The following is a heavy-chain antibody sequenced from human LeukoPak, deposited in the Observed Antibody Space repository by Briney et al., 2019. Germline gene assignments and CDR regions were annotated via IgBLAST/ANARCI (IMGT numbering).Heavy chain of an antibody. CDR2: IYYSGST. J-gene: IGHJ4*02. V-gene: IGHV4-39*01. D-gene: IGHD5-18*01. CDR3: ATERRGYSYGCFDY. Sequence: PSETLSLTCTVSGGSISSSSYYWGWIRQPPGKGLAWIGSIYYSGSTYYNPSLKSRVTISVDTSKNQFSLKLSSVTAADTAVYYCATERRGYSYGCFDYWGQGTLVTVSS. CDR1: GGSISSSSYY.